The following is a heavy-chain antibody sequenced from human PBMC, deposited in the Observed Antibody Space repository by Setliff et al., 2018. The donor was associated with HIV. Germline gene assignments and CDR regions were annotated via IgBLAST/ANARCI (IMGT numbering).Heavy chain of an antibody. V-gene: IGHV1-2*02. Sequence: VASVKVSCKASGYTFISFDINWVRQAPGQGLEWMGWINPNSGGTKYAQTFQGRVTMTRDTSINTAYMDLSRLRSDDTAVYYCARDKLEETTESLWGPMKNDAFDIWGPGTLVTVSS. J-gene: IGHJ3*02. CDR1: GYTFISFD. CDR3: ARDKLEETTESLWGPMKNDAFDI. CDR2: INPNSGGT. D-gene: IGHD1-1*01.